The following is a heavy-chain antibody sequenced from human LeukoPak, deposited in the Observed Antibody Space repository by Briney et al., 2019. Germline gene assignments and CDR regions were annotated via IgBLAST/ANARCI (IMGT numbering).Heavy chain of an antibody. Sequence: ASVKVSCRASGYTFTSYYMHWVRQAPGQGLEWMGRINPNSGDTNYAQKFQGRVTMTRDTSISTAYMELSRLRSDDTAVYYCARDYCSSTSCLFDYWGQGTLVSVSS. CDR1: GYTFTSYY. J-gene: IGHJ4*02. V-gene: IGHV1-2*06. CDR2: INPNSGDT. CDR3: ARDYCSSTSCLFDY. D-gene: IGHD2-2*01.